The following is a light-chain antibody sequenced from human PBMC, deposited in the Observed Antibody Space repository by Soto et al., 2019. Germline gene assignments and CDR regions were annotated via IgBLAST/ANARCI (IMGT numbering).Light chain of an antibody. CDR2: IVS. J-gene: IGLJ3*02. Sequence: QYALTQPASVSGSPGQSITISCTGTSSDVGGFNYVSWYQQYPGKAPKLMIYIVSNRPSGVSNRFSGSKSGNTASLTISGLQAEDEADYYCSSYTSSTTRVFGVGTKVTVL. V-gene: IGLV2-14*01. CDR1: SSDVGGFNY. CDR3: SSYTSSTTRV.